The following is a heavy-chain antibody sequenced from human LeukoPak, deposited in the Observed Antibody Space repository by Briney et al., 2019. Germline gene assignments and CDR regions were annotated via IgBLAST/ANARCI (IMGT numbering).Heavy chain of an antibody. V-gene: IGHV4-59*12. J-gene: IGHJ6*03. CDR2: IYYRGST. D-gene: IGHD6-13*01. CDR1: GGSISSYY. Sequence: SETLSLTCTVSGGSISSYYWSWIRQPPGKGLEWIGYIYYRGSTNYNPSLKGRVTISVDTSKNQVSLKLSSVTAADTAVYYCARDGSQQLDYYMDVWGKGTTVTVSS. CDR3: ARDGSQQLDYYMDV.